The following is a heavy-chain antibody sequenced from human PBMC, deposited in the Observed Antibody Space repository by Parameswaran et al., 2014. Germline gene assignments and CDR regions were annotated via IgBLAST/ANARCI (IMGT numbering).Heavy chain of an antibody. Sequence: PGKGLEWVANIKQDGSEKYYVDSVKGRFTISRDNAKNSLYLQMNSLRAEDTAVYYCARDSNWGKGYCYFDLWGRGTLVTVSS. CDR2: IKQDGSEK. J-gene: IGHJ2*01. CDR3: ARDSNWGKGYCYFDL. V-gene: IGHV3-7*01. D-gene: IGHD7-27*01.